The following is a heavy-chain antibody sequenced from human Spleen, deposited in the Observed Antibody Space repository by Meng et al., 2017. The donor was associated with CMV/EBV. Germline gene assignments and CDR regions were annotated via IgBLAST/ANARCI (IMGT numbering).Heavy chain of an antibody. J-gene: IGHJ4*02. CDR1: GFTFDDYG. V-gene: IGHV3-20*04. CDR3: ARERAAAGPFDY. D-gene: IGHD6-13*01. CDR2: INWNGGST. Sequence: LSLTCAASGFTFDDYGMSWVRQAPGKGLEWVSGINWNGGSTGYADSVKGRFTISRDNAKNSLYLQMNSLRAEDTALYYCARERAAAGPFDYWGQGTLVTVSS.